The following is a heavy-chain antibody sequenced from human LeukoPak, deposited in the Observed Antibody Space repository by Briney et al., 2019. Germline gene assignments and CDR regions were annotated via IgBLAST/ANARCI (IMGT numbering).Heavy chain of an antibody. CDR3: AEGENYAFDY. CDR1: GFTFSSYA. J-gene: IGHJ4*02. V-gene: IGHV3-23*01. CDR2: IRGSGNST. Sequence: AGGSLRLSCAASGFTFSSYAMSWVRQAPGKGLEWVSAIRGSGNSTYYADSVKGRFTISRDNSKNTLYMQMNGLRSEDTAFYYCAEGENYAFDYWGQGTLVTVSS. D-gene: IGHD2-2*01.